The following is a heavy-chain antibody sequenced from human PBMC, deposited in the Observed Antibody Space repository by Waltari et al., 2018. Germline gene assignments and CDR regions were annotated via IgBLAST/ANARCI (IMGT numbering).Heavy chain of an antibody. CDR3: ARQFSSGWYSEY. CDR2: INHSGST. Sequence: QVQLQQWGAGLLKPSETLSLTCAVYGGSFRVYYWSWTRQAPGKGLEWIGEINHSGSTNYNPSLKSRVTISVDTSKNQFSLKVSSVTAADTAVYYCARQFSSGWYSEYWGQGTLVTVSS. D-gene: IGHD6-19*01. V-gene: IGHV4-34*01. CDR1: GGSFRVYY. J-gene: IGHJ4*02.